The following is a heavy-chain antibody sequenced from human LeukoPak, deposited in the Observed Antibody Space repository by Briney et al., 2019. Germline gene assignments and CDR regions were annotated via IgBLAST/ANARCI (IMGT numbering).Heavy chain of an antibody. J-gene: IGHJ4*02. CDR1: GFTFSSYA. CDR3: AKAGYYYDSSGYYPLGEFDY. D-gene: IGHD3-22*01. Sequence: GGSLRLSCAASGFTFSSYAMSWVRQAPGKGLEWVSAISGSGGSTYYADSVKGRFTISRDNSKNTLYLQMNSLRAEDTAVYYCAKAGYYYDSSGYYPLGEFDYWGQGTLVTVSS. V-gene: IGHV3-23*01. CDR2: ISGSGGST.